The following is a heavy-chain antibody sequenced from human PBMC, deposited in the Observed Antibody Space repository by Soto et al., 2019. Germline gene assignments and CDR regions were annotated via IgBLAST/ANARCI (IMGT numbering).Heavy chain of an antibody. CDR3: ARDLPSIFGVVIIPYGMDV. CDR1: GGTFSSYA. Sequence: SVKVSCKASGGTFSSYAISWVRQAPVQGLEWMGGIIPIFGTANYAQKFQGRVTITADESTSTAYMELSSLRSEDTAVYYCARDLPSIFGVVIIPYGMDVWGQGTTVTVSS. V-gene: IGHV1-69*01. D-gene: IGHD3-3*01. CDR2: IIPIFGTA. J-gene: IGHJ6*02.